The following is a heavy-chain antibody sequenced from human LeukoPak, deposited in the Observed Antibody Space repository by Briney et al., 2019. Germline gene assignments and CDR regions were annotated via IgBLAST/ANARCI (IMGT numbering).Heavy chain of an antibody. J-gene: IGHJ3*02. V-gene: IGHV3-9*01. Sequence: GGSLRLSCAASGFTFDDYAMHWVRQAPGKGLEWVSGISWNSGSIGYADSVKGRFTISRGNAKNSLYLQMNSLRAEDTALYYCANSVSSSWEATDAFDIWGQGTMVTVSS. CDR2: ISWNSGSI. D-gene: IGHD6-13*01. CDR3: ANSVSSSWEATDAFDI. CDR1: GFTFDDYA.